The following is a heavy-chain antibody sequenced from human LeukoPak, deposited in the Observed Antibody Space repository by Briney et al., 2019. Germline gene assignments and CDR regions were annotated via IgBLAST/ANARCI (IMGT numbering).Heavy chain of an antibody. V-gene: IGHV3-30*18. Sequence: GGSLRLSCAASGFTFSSYGMHWVRQAPGKGLEWVAVISYDGSNKNYADSVKGRFTISRDNSKNTLYLQMNSLRAEDTAVYYCAKDHSGSHGDYWGQGTLVTVSS. CDR3: AKDHSGSHGDY. D-gene: IGHD1-26*01. J-gene: IGHJ4*02. CDR1: GFTFSSYG. CDR2: ISYDGSNK.